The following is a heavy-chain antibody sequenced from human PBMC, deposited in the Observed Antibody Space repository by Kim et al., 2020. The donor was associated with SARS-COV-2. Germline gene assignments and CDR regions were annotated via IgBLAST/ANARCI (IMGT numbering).Heavy chain of an antibody. CDR3: ARRGLDGGWYGGAFDY. J-gene: IGHJ4*02. CDR2: IYYSGST. Sequence: SETLSLTCTVSGGSISSYYWSWIRQPPGKGLEWIGYIYYSGSTNYNPSLKSRVTISVDTSKNQFSLKLSSVTAADTAVYYCARRGLDGGWYGGAFDYWGQGTLVTVSS. CDR1: GGSISSYY. V-gene: IGHV4-59*13. D-gene: IGHD6-19*01.